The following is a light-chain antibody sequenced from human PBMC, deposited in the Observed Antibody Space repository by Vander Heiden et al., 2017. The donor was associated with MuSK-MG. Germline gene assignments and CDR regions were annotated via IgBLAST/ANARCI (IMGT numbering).Light chain of an antibody. J-gene: IGKJ1*01. CDR3: QHSYRTQR. CDR2: AAS. V-gene: IGKV1-39*01. CDR1: QSISHF. Sequence: DIQMTQSPSSLSASVAARVTITCRASQSISHFLSWYQQKPGRAPKLLIYAASSLQSGVPSRFSGRGSETDFTRTIMRLQPEDFATYYWQHSYRTQRFGQWTKETIK.